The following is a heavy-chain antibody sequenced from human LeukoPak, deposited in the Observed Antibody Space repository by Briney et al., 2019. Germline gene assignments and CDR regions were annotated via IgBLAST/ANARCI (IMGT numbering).Heavy chain of an antibody. CDR1: GFTFSSYS. J-gene: IGHJ4*02. Sequence: GGSLRLSCAASGFTFSSYSMNWVRQAPGKGLEWVSSISSSSSYIYYADSVKGRFTISRDNAKNSLYLQMNSLRAEDTAVYYCARGSGGYYYANYWGQGTLVTVSS. V-gene: IGHV3-21*01. CDR3: ARGSGGYYYANY. CDR2: ISSSSSYI. D-gene: IGHD3-22*01.